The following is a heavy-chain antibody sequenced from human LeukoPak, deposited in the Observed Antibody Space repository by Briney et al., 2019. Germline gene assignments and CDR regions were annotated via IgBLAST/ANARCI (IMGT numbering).Heavy chain of an antibody. V-gene: IGHV4-61*01. CDR1: GGSISSSSYY. CDR3: ARATFLDFDL. CDR2: ISYSGST. D-gene: IGHD3-16*01. Sequence: SETLSLTCTVSGGSISSSSYYWSWIRQPPGKGLEWIGYISYSGSTNYNPSLKSRVTISVDTSKNQLSLKLSSVTAADTAVYYCARATFLDFDLWGRGTLVTVSS. J-gene: IGHJ2*01.